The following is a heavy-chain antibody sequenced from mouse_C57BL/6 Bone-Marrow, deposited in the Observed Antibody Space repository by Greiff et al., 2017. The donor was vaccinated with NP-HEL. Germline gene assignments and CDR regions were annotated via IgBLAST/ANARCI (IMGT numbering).Heavy chain of an antibody. CDR3: ARRGQLRQSFYFDY. Sequence: DVKLVESGGDLVKPGGSLKLSCAASGFTFSSYGMSWVRQTPDKRLEWVATISSGGSYTYYPDSVKGRFTISSDNAMNTRYLQMSSLKSEDTAMYYCARRGQLRQSFYFDYWGQGTTLTVSS. CDR2: ISSGGSYT. CDR1: GFTFSSYG. J-gene: IGHJ2*01. D-gene: IGHD3-2*02. V-gene: IGHV5-6*02.